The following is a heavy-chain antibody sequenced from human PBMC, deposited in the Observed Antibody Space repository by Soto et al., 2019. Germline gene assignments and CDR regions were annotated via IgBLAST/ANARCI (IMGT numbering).Heavy chain of an antibody. CDR1: GATFSTTG. CDR3: ARASPVICGGDPCYRLDSSFDS. CDR2: IIPLFGTP. Sequence: QVQLVQSGAEVRKPGSSLRVSCKSSGATFSTTGISWVRQAPGQGLEWMGGIIPLFGTPKYARKFQGRVSITADESTNPVYMKLNSLRPDDAAVYYCARASPVICGGDPCYRLDSSFDSWGQGSLVIVSS. J-gene: IGHJ5*01. D-gene: IGHD2-21*02. V-gene: IGHV1-69*01.